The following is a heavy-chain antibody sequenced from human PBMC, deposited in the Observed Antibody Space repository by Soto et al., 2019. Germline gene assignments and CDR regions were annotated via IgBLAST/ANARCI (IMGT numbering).Heavy chain of an antibody. J-gene: IGHJ4*02. V-gene: IGHV4-34*01. Sequence: QVQLQQWGAGLLKPSETLSLTCAVYGGSFSGYYWTWIRQPPGTGLGWIGEINHSGSTNYNPSLKSRVTISVDTSKNQFPLKLTSVTAADTAVYYGARDKITGLFDYWGQGTLVTVSS. CDR3: ARDKITGLFDY. D-gene: IGHD2-8*02. CDR1: GGSFSGYY. CDR2: INHSGST.